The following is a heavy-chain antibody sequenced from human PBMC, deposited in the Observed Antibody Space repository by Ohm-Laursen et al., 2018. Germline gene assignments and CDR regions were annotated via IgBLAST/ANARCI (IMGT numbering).Heavy chain of an antibody. CDR2: ISWNSGSI. CDR3: ANWFDP. V-gene: IGHV3-9*01. Sequence: SLRLSCAASGFPLKNYAMSWVRQAPGKGLEWVSGISWNSGSIGYADSVKGRFTISRDNAKNSLYLQMNSLRAEDTAVYYCANWFDPWGQGTLVTVSS. J-gene: IGHJ5*02. CDR1: GFPLKNYA.